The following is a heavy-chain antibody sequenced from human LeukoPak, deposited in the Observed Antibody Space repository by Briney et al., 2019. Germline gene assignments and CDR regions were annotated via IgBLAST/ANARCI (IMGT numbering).Heavy chain of an antibody. CDR3: AGATYYYDSSGYYYYAFDI. Sequence: SGTLSLTCAVSGGSISSSNWWSWVRQPPGKGLEWIGEIYHSGSTNYNPSLKSRVTISVDTSKNQFSLKLSSVTAADTAVYYCAGATYYYDSSGYYYYAFDIWGQGTMVTVSS. D-gene: IGHD3-22*01. CDR2: IYHSGST. V-gene: IGHV4-4*02. CDR1: GGSISSSNW. J-gene: IGHJ3*02.